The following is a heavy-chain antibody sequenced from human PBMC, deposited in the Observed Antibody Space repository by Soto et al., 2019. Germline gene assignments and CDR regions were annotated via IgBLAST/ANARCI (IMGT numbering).Heavy chain of an antibody. CDR1: GFTFSSYA. CDR2: ISGSGGST. CDR3: ATTVTPESYYYYGMDV. J-gene: IGHJ6*02. D-gene: IGHD4-17*01. V-gene: IGHV3-23*01. Sequence: ESLRLSCAASGFTFSSYAMSWVRQAAGKGLEWVSAISGSGGSTYYADSVKGRFTISRDNSKDTLYLQMNSLRAEDTAVYYCATTVTPESYYYYGMDVWGQGTTVTVSS.